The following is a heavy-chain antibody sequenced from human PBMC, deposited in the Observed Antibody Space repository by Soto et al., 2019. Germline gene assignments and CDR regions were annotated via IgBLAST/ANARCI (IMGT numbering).Heavy chain of an antibody. Sequence: PSETLSLTCAVYGGSFSGYYWSWIRQPLGKGLEWIGEINHSGSTNYNPSLKSRVTISVDTSKNQFSLKLSSVTAADTAVYYCASSGYDFWSGYYTDIDYWGQGTLVTVSS. CDR2: INHSGST. CDR3: ASSGYDFWSGYYTDIDY. D-gene: IGHD3-3*01. CDR1: GGSFSGYY. V-gene: IGHV4-34*01. J-gene: IGHJ4*02.